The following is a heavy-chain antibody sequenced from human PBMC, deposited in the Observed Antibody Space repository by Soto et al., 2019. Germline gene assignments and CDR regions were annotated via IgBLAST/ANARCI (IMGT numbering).Heavy chain of an antibody. D-gene: IGHD3-22*01. CDR1: GGSISSGGYY. J-gene: IGHJ3*02. CDR3: ARDRAGNYYDSSGYDAFDI. V-gene: IGHV4-31*03. CDR2: IYYSGST. Sequence: QVQLQESGPGLVKPSQTLSLTCTVSGGSISSGGYYWSWIRQHPGKGLEWIGYIYYSGSTYYNPSLKSRVTISVDTSKNQFSLKLSSVTAADTAVYYCARDRAGNYYDSSGYDAFDIWGQGTMVTVSS.